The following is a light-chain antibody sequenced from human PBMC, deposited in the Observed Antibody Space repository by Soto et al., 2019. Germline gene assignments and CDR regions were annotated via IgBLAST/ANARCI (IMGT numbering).Light chain of an antibody. J-gene: IGKJ1*01. CDR2: DAS. CDR1: QSVSSSY. CDR3: QQYGSAPQT. Sequence: EIVLTQSPGTLSLSPGERATLSCRASQSVSSSYLAWYQQKPGQAPRLLIYDASSRATGIPDRFSGSGSGTDFTLPISRLEPEDFAVYYCQQYGSAPQTFGQGTKGEIK. V-gene: IGKV3-20*01.